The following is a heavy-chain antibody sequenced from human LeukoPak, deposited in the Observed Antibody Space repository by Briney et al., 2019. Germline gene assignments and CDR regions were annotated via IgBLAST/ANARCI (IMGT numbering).Heavy chain of an antibody. Sequence: SETLSLTCTVSGGSISSYYWSWIRQPPGKGLEYIGYIYYSGTTNYNPSLKSRVTISVDTSKNQFSLKLISVTAADTAVYYCARLAKIENRSLAYYFDYWGQGTLVTVSS. CDR3: ARLAKIENRSLAYYFDY. J-gene: IGHJ4*02. V-gene: IGHV4-59*01. CDR2: IYYSGTT. D-gene: IGHD1-26*01. CDR1: GGSISSYY.